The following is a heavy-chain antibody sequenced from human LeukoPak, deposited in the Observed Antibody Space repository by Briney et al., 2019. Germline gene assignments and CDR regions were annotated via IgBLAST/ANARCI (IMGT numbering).Heavy chain of an antibody. D-gene: IGHD6-19*01. J-gene: IGHJ4*02. CDR3: AKAPGIAVAVDY. CDR2: ISGSGGST. Sequence: GGSLRLSCAASGFSFSSYGMSWVRQAPGKGLEWVSAISGSGGSTYYADSVKGRFTISRDNSKNTLYLQMNSLRAEDTAVYYCAKAPGIAVAVDYWGQGTLVTVSS. V-gene: IGHV3-23*01. CDR1: GFSFSSYG.